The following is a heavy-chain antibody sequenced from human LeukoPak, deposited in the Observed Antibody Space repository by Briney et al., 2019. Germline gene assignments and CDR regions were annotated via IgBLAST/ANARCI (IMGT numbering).Heavy chain of an antibody. CDR1: GFTFSSYG. CDR3: ARDEGCGALWSGDTWFDP. D-gene: IGHD3-3*01. V-gene: IGHV3-33*01. J-gene: IGHJ5*02. CDR2: IWYDGSNK. Sequence: PGGSLRLSCAVSGFTFSSYGMHWVRQAPGKGLGWVAVIWYDGSNKYYADSVKGRVTISRENYKNTPYLQMNIPRDEKTALYYYARDEGCGALWSGDTWFDPWGQGTLVTVSS.